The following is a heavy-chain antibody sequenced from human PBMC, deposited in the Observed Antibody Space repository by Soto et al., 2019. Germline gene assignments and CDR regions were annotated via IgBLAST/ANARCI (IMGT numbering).Heavy chain of an antibody. CDR3: ARVLRGWFDP. J-gene: IGHJ5*01. CDR2: ISHSGIT. Sequence: PSETLSLTCAVSGGSITGANWWTWVRQPPGGGLEWIGEISHSGITNYKASLKSRVTISVDKTKNDVSLKLTSVTAADTAVYYCARVLRGWFDPWDQGTPVTVSS. V-gene: IGHV4-4*02. CDR1: GGSITGANW.